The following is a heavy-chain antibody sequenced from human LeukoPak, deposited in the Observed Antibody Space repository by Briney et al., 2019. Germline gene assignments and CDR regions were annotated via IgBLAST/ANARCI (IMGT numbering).Heavy chain of an antibody. V-gene: IGHV5-51*01. CDR3: ARGVPGYCTNGVCYSSTTYFDY. CDR1: GYSFTSYW. Sequence: GESLKISCKGSGYSFTSYWIGWVRQMPGKGLEWMGIIYPGDSDTRYSPSFQGQVTISADKSISTANLQWSSLKASDTAMYYCARGVPGYCTNGVCYSSTTYFDYWGQGTLVTVSS. CDR2: IYPGDSDT. J-gene: IGHJ4*02. D-gene: IGHD2-8*01.